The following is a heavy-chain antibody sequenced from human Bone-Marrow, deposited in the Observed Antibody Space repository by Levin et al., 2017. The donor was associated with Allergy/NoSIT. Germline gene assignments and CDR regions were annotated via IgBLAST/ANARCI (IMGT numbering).Heavy chain of an antibody. V-gene: IGHV3-30-3*01. D-gene: IGHD4-17*01. Sequence: GGSLRLSCAASGFTFSSYAMHWVRQAPGKGLEWVAVISYDGSNKYYADSVKGRFTISRDNSKNTLYLQMNSLRAEDTAVYYCARSYFTYGDPGGYWGQGTLVTVSS. CDR2: ISYDGSNK. J-gene: IGHJ4*02. CDR3: ARSYFTYGDPGGY. CDR1: GFTFSSYA.